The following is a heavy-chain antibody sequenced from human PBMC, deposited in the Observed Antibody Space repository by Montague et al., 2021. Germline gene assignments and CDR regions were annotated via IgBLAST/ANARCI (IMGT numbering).Heavy chain of an antibody. J-gene: IGHJ6*03. D-gene: IGHD3-10*01. CDR1: KFPFSNYG. V-gene: IGHV3-48*02. Sequence: RLSCAASKFPFSNYGMNWVRQAPGKGLEWVSYISFSGNIIYYADSVKGRFTISRDNAENSLYLQMNSLRDEDTAVYFCARDVFGELFSYYYYYMDVWGKGTTVTVSS. CDR3: ARDVFGELFSYYYYYMDV. CDR2: ISFSGNII.